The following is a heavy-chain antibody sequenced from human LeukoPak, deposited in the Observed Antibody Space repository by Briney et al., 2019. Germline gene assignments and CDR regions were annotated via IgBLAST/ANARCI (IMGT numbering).Heavy chain of an antibody. D-gene: IGHD2-21*01. V-gene: IGHV3-43*01. CDR1: VVALDADH. J-gene: IGHJ6*03. CDR2: ITCTGDST. CDR3: ADSRRLRGHYSYYMDV. Sequence: SLRLSCAPAVVALDADHMRWVRHVPGKGLEWVSLITCTGDSTYYADSVEGRFTISRDSSTNDLYLQMNRRRSHGRRLLYDADSRRLRGHYSYYMDVWGKGTRVTVSS.